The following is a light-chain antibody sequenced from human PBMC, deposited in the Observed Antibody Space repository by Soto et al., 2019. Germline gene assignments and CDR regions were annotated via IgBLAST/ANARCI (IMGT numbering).Light chain of an antibody. CDR2: DAS. Sequence: DIQMTQSPSALSASVGDRVTITCRASQSITNRLAWHQHKPGKAPQVLIFDASNLESGVPSRFRGSGFGTEFSLTITSLQPDDSATYYCQHYGGLWTFGQGTKV. CDR1: QSITNR. J-gene: IGKJ1*01. V-gene: IGKV1-5*01. CDR3: QHYGGLWT.